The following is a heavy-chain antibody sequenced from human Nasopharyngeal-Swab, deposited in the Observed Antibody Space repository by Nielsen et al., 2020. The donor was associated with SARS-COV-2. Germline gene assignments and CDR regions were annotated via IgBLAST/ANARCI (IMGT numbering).Heavy chain of an antibody. CDR3: ARGNIVGPTEIAFDM. CDR2: MYPGDSDT. J-gene: IGHJ3*02. V-gene: IGHV5-51*01. CDR1: GYSFTNDW. D-gene: IGHD1-26*01. Sequence: GESLKISCKGSGYSFTNDWIGWVRQVPGKGLEWVGIMYPGDSDTRYSPSFRGQVTVSVDKSISTAYLQFSSLKASDTAIYYCARGNIVGPTEIAFDMWGQGTVVTVSS.